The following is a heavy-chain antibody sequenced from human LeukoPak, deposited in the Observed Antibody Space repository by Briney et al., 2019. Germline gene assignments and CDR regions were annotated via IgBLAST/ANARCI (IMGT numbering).Heavy chain of an antibody. CDR3: ARGSIAAAFLDY. J-gene: IGHJ4*02. CDR1: GGTFSSYA. Sequence: SVKVSCMASGGTFSSYAISWVRQAPGQGLEWMGRIIPILGIANYAQKFQGRVTITADKSTSTAYMELSSLRSEDTAVYYCARGSIAAAFLDYWGQGTLVTVSS. CDR2: IIPILGIA. V-gene: IGHV1-69*04. D-gene: IGHD6-13*01.